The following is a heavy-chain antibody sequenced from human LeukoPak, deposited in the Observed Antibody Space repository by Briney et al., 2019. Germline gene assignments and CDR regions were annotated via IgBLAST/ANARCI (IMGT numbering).Heavy chain of an antibody. CDR1: GFTFSTYG. V-gene: IGHV3-23*01. D-gene: IGHD1-14*01. Sequence: GGSLRLSCAASGFTFSTYGMNWVRQAPGQGRVWVFAISGGGSNAYYTDSVKGRLTTSRDNSKNTLYLQMDDLRAEDTAVYYCAKNGEPHYYMDVWGKGTTVTVSS. CDR3: AKNGEPHYYMDV. CDR2: ISGGGSNA. J-gene: IGHJ6*03.